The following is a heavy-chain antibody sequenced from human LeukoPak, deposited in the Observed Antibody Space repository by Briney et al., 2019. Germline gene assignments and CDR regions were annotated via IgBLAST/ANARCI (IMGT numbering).Heavy chain of an antibody. J-gene: IGHJ4*02. V-gene: IGHV3-7*03. D-gene: IGHD5-18*01. CDR3: AKDIAHTYGIDF. CDR1: GFAFSSYW. CDR2: IKQDGGEK. Sequence: GGSLRLSCVASGFAFSSYWMSWVRQAPGKGLEWVANIKQDGGEKYYADSVKGRFAISRDNAKNSLYLQMNSLKAEDTAFYYCAKDIAHTYGIDFWGQGTLVTVSS.